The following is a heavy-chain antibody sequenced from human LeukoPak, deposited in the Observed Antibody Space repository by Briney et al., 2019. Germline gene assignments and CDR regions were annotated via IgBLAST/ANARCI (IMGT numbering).Heavy chain of an antibody. CDR2: ISGSGGST. V-gene: IGHV3-23*01. J-gene: IGHJ4*02. CDR3: AKDRPISVVVVAAFDY. Sequence: GGSLRLSCAASGFTFSSYAMSWVRQAPGKGLEWVSAISGSGGSTYYADSVKGRFTISRDNSKNTLYLQMNSLRAEDTAVYYCAKDRPISVVVVAAFDYWGQGTQVTVSS. CDR1: GFTFSSYA. D-gene: IGHD2-15*01.